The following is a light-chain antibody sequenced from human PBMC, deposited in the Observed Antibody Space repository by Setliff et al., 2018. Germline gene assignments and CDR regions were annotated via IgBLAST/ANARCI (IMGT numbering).Light chain of an antibody. V-gene: IGLV2-8*01. CDR3: SSYAGGNNFA. J-gene: IGLJ2*01. CDR2: EVT. Sequence: QSALTQPPSASGSPGQSVTISCTGASSDVGGYNDVFRYNYVSWYQQYPGKAPKLLISEVTKRPSGVPDRFSGSKSGNTASLTVSGLQAEDEADYYCSSYAGGNNFAFGGGTKVTVL. CDR1: SSDVGGYNDVFRYNY.